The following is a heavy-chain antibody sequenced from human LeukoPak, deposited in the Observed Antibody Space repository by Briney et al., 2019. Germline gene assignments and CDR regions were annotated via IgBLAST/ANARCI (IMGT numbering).Heavy chain of an antibody. CDR1: GFTFSTHW. V-gene: IGHV3-7*01. CDR3: AARYSSSWYVPYYYMDV. CDR2: IKIDGSEK. D-gene: IGHD6-13*01. J-gene: IGHJ6*03. Sequence: PGGSLRLSCAASGFTFSTHWMSWVRQAPGKGLEWVANIKIDGSEKNYVDSVKGRFTISRDNAKNSLYLQMNSLRAEDTAVYYCAARYSSSWYVPYYYMDVWGKGTTVTVSS.